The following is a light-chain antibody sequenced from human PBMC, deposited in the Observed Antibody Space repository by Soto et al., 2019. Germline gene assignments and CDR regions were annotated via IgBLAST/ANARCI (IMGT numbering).Light chain of an antibody. CDR2: TVS. Sequence: DIVMTQTPLSLTVTPGEPASISCRYSQSLLDSDDGNTYLDWYLQKPGQSPQLLIYTVSYRASGVPDRFSGSGSGTDFTLKISRVEAEDVGVYYCMQRIEFPLTFGGGTKVDIK. V-gene: IGKV2-40*01. CDR1: QSLLDSDDGNTY. CDR3: MQRIEFPLT. J-gene: IGKJ4*01.